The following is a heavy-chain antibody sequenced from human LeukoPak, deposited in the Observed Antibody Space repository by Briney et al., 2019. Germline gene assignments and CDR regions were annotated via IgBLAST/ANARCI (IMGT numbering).Heavy chain of an antibody. J-gene: IGHJ4*02. CDR2: ISGSGGST. Sequence: GGTLRLSCAASGFTFSSYGMSWVRQAPGKGLEWVSGISGSGGSTYYADSVKGRFTISRDNSKNTLYLQMNSLRAEDTAIYYCALRGKYYFDYWGQGTLVTVSS. CDR3: ALRGKYYFDY. V-gene: IGHV3-23*01. CDR1: GFTFSSYG.